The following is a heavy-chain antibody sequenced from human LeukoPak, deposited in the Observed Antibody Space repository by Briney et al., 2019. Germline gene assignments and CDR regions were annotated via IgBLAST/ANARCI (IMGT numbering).Heavy chain of an antibody. CDR3: ARAWYYYDSSGYYPYFDY. D-gene: IGHD3-22*01. Sequence: SETLSLTCTVSGVSISSSNSYWGWIRQPPGKGLEWIGSIYYSGNTYYNASLKSQVSISMDTSKNQFSLRLTSVTAADTAVYYCARAWYYYDSSGYYPYFDYWGQGTLVTVSS. CDR2: IYYSGNT. V-gene: IGHV4-39*01. CDR1: GVSISSSNSY. J-gene: IGHJ4*02.